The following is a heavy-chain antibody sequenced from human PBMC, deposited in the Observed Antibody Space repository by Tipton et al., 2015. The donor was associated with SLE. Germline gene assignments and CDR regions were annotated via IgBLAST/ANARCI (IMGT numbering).Heavy chain of an antibody. V-gene: IGHV4-4*07. CDR1: GDSMNNYY. D-gene: IGHD3-9*01. CDR2: INNSGNT. CDR3: ARGRTSIL. Sequence: TLSLTCSVSGDSMNNYYWSWIRQPAGMPLEWIGRINNSGNTNYNSSLKSRVTMSVDTSKRQFSLKLSSVTAADTAVYYCARGRTSILWGQGTLVTVSS. J-gene: IGHJ4*02.